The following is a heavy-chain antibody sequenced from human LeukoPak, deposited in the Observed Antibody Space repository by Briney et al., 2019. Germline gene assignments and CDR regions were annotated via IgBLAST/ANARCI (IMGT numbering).Heavy chain of an antibody. CDR2: IWYDGSNK. D-gene: IGHD3-10*01. CDR3: ARGPMVRGVGYYFDY. V-gene: IGHV3-33*01. Sequence: PGGSLRLSCAASGFTFSSYGMHWGRQAPGKGLEWVAVIWYDGSNKYYADSVKGRFTISRDNSKNTLYLQMNSLRAEDTAVYYCARGPMVRGVGYYFDYWGQGTLVTVSS. CDR1: GFTFSSYG. J-gene: IGHJ4*02.